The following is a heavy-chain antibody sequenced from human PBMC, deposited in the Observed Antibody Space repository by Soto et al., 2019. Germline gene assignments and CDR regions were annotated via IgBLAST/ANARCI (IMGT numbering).Heavy chain of an antibody. CDR3: AKAVPDCSGGTYYRALGY. CDR2: ISGGGGTT. J-gene: IGHJ4*02. CDR1: GFTFSSYA. D-gene: IGHD2-15*01. V-gene: IGHV3-23*01. Sequence: PGGSLRLSCAASGFTFSSYAMSWVRQAPGKGLEWVSAISGGGGTTYYADSVKGRFTISRDQSKNTLYLQMNSLRAEDTAVYYCAKAVPDCSGGTYYRALGYWGPGTLVTVSS.